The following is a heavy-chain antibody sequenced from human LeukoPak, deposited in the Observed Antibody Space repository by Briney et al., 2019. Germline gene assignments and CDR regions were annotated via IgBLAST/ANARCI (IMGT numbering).Heavy chain of an antibody. V-gene: IGHV4-59*01. J-gene: IGHJ5*02. CDR3: ARVSSAAAGTWFDP. D-gene: IGHD6-13*01. Sequence: SETLSLTCTVSGGSISSYYWSWIRQPPGKGLEWIGYIYYSGSTNYNPSLKSRVTISVDTSKNQFSLKLSSVTAADTAVYYCARVSSAAAGTWFDPWGQGTLVTVSS. CDR1: GGSISSYY. CDR2: IYYSGST.